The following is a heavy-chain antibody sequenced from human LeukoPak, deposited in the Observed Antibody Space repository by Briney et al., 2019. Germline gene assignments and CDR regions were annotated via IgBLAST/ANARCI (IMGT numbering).Heavy chain of an antibody. Sequence: GESLKISCAASGFAFSSYGMHWVRQAPGKGLAWVTFIRYDGSIRYYADSVKGRFTISRDNSKNTLYLQMNSLKAEDTAVYYCAKIANTGATDYWGQGTLVTVSS. CDR1: GFAFSSYG. V-gene: IGHV3-30*02. CDR2: IRYDGSIR. J-gene: IGHJ4*02. D-gene: IGHD2-8*02. CDR3: AKIANTGATDY.